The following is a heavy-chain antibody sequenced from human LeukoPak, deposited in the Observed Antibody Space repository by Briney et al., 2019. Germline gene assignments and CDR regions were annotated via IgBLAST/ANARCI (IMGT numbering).Heavy chain of an antibody. J-gene: IGHJ4*02. V-gene: IGHV1-2*02. D-gene: IGHD3-3*01. CDR3: ARGSDDFWSGYSPSY. Sequence: AASVKVSCKASGYTFTGYYMHWVRQAPGQGLEWVGWINPNSGGTNYAQKFQGGVTMTRDTSISTAYMELSRLRSDDTAVYYCARGSDDFWSGYSPSYWGQGTLVTVSS. CDR1: GYTFTGYY. CDR2: INPNSGGT.